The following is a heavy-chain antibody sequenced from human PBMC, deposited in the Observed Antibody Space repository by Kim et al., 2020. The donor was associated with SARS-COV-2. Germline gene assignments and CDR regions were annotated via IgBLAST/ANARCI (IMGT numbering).Heavy chain of an antibody. J-gene: IGHJ3*02. V-gene: IGHV4-39*01. CDR1: GGSISSRSSY. CDR3: SQGQDTFHI. Sequence: SETLSLTCTVSGGSISSRSSYWGWVRQPPGKGLEWIGGIYYSGTTYYDPSLKSRVTISADTSKNQFSLKLSSVTAADTAVYYCSQGQDTFHIWGQGTLVTVSS. CDR2: IYYSGTT.